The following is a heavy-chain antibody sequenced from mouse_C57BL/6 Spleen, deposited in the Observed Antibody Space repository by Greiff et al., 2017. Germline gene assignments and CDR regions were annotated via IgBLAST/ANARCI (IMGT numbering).Heavy chain of an antibody. CDR3: TVLLPRDV. CDR2: IDPENGDT. V-gene: IGHV14-4*01. D-gene: IGHD2-10*01. J-gene: IGHJ1*03. CDR1: GFNIKDDY. Sequence: EVQLQQSGAELVRPGASVKLSCTASGFNIKDDYMHWVKQRPEQGLEWIGWIDPENGDTEYASKFQGKATITADTSYNTAYLQLSSLTSEDTAVYYCTVLLPRDVWGTGTTVTVAS.